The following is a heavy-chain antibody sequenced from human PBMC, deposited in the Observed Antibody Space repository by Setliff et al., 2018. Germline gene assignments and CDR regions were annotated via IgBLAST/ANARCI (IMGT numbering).Heavy chain of an antibody. Sequence: SETLSLTCTVSGYSIRSDYYWGWIRQPPGKGLEWIGSLYHTGSTDYNPSLKSRVTISVDTSKNQFSLKLSSVTAADTAVYYCARDVRYYYGSGSYYNDWFDPWGQGTLVTVSS. J-gene: IGHJ5*02. D-gene: IGHD3-10*01. V-gene: IGHV4-38-2*02. CDR3: ARDVRYYYGSGSYYNDWFDP. CDR1: GYSIRSDYY. CDR2: LYHTGST.